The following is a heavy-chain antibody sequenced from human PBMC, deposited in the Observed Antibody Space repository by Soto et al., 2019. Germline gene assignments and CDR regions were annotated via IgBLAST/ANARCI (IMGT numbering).Heavy chain of an antibody. J-gene: IGHJ6*02. Sequence: ASVKVSCKVSGYTLTELSMHWVRQAPGKGLEWMGGFDPEDGETIYAQKFQGRVTMTEDTSTDTAYMELSSLRSEDTAVYYCATGYDFWSGYRYYYYGMDVWGHGTTVTVSS. V-gene: IGHV1-24*01. D-gene: IGHD3-3*01. CDR2: FDPEDGET. CDR3: ATGYDFWSGYRYYYYGMDV. CDR1: GYTLTELS.